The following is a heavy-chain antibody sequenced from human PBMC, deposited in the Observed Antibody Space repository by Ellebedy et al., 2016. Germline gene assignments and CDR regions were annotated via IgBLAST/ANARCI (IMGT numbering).Heavy chain of an antibody. J-gene: IGHJ6*03. Sequence: SETLSLXCAVYGGSFSGYYWSWIRQPPGKGLEWIGEINHSGSTNYNPSLKSRVTISVDTSKNQFSLKLSSVTAADTAVYYCARSMVRGTDYYYDMDVWGKGTTVTVSS. CDR3: ARSMVRGTDYYYDMDV. CDR2: INHSGST. CDR1: GGSFSGYY. D-gene: IGHD3-10*01. V-gene: IGHV4-34*01.